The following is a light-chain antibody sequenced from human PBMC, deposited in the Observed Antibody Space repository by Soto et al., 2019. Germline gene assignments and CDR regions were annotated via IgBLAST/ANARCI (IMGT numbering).Light chain of an antibody. J-gene: IGKJ4*01. Sequence: EIVLTQSPATLSLSPGERATLSCRVSQSVSSYLAWYQQKPGQAPRLLIYDASNRATGIPARFSGSGSGTDFTLTISSLEPEDFAVYYCQQRSNWPPKLTFGGGTKVEIK. V-gene: IGKV3-11*01. CDR1: QSVSSY. CDR2: DAS. CDR3: QQRSNWPPKLT.